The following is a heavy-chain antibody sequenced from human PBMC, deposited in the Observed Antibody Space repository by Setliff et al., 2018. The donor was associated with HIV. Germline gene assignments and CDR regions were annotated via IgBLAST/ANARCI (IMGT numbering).Heavy chain of an antibody. D-gene: IGHD2-21*02. CDR3: AGITVVTPYYFDY. V-gene: IGHV4-61*02. CDR2: IYTSGST. Sequence: SETLSLTCTVSVGSVSSGIYYWSWIRQPAGKGMEWIGRIYTSGSTNYNPSLKSRVTISIDTSKNQFSLKLNSVTAADTAVYYCAGITVVTPYYFDYWGQGTLVTVSS. CDR1: VGSVSSGIYY. J-gene: IGHJ4*02.